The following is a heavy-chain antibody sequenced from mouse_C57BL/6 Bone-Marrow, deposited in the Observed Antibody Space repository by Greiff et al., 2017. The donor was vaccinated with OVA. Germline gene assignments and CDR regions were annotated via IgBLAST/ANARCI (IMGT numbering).Heavy chain of an antibody. Sequence: VQLQQSGAELARPGASVKLSCKASGYTFTSYGISWVKQRTGQGLEWIGEIYPRSGNTYYNEKFKGKATLTADKSSSTAYMELRSLTSEDSAVYFCAKSRITTVVAGWGQGTTLTVSS. V-gene: IGHV1-81*01. CDR1: GYTFTSYG. J-gene: IGHJ2*01. CDR3: AKSRITTVVAG. D-gene: IGHD1-1*01. CDR2: IYPRSGNT.